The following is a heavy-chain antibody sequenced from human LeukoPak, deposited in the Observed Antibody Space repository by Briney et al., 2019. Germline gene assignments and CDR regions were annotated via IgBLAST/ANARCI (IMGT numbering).Heavy chain of an antibody. CDR3: ATWSSGYSFDAFDI. CDR1: GGSISHYY. J-gene: IGHJ3*02. Sequence: SETLSLTCTVSGGSISHYYLNWIRQSAGMRLEWIGRLYTGGITEYNPSLKSRVTMSVDTSKSQFSLEVRSVTAADTALYYCATWSSGYSFDAFDIWGQGTMVTVSS. CDR2: LYTGGIT. V-gene: IGHV4-4*07. D-gene: IGHD3-22*01.